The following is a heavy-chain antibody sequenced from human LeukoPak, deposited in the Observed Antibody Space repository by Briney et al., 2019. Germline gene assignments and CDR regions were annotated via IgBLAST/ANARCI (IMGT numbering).Heavy chain of an antibody. J-gene: IGHJ4*02. CDR1: GGSISSYY. Sequence: SETLSLTCTVSGGSISSYYWSWIRQPPGKGLEWIGYIYYSGSTNYNPSLKSRVTISVDTSKNQFSLKLSSVTAADTAVYCCARAVITMVRGVQRYYFDYWGQGTLVTVSS. V-gene: IGHV4-59*01. CDR3: ARAVITMVRGVQRYYFDY. CDR2: IYYSGST. D-gene: IGHD3-10*01.